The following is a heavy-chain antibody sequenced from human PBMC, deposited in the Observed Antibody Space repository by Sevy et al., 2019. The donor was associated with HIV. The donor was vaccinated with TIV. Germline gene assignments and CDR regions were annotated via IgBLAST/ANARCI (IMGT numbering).Heavy chain of an antibody. J-gene: IGHJ6*02. CDR2: MSYSGST. CDR1: GGSISSGNCY. V-gene: IGHV4-31*01. D-gene: IGHD2-2*01. CDR3: ARDPYCTSTNCYGIDV. Sequence: SETLSLTCSVSGGSISSGNCYWSWIRQHPGKGLEWIGYMSYSGSTHYNPSLRSQVAISVDTSQNKFSLELASVTAADTAVYYCARDPYCTSTNCYGIDVWGQGTTVTVSS.